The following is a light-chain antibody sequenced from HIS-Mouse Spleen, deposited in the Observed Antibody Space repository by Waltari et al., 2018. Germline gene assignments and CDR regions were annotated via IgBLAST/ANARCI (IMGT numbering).Light chain of an antibody. V-gene: IGLV3-10*01. CDR2: EDS. J-gene: IGLJ2*01. Sequence: SYELTQPPSVSVSPGQTARITCSGDALPTKYAYWYQQKSGQAPVLFIYEDSKRPSGLPEGFSGSSSGTMATLTISGAQVEDEADYYCYSTDSSGNHRVFGGGTKLTVL. CDR1: ALPTKY. CDR3: YSTDSSGNHRV.